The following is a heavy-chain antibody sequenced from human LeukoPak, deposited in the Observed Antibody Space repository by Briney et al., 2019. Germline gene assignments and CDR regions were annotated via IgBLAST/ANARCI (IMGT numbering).Heavy chain of an antibody. CDR2: ISYDGSNK. Sequence: PGRSLRLSCAASGFTFSSYAMHWVRQAPGKGLEWVAVISYDGSNKYYADSVKGRFTISRDNSKNTLYLQMNSLRAEDTAVYYCARGAPKGHYCDSSGYWGQGTLVTVSS. J-gene: IGHJ4*02. CDR3: ARGAPKGHYCDSSGY. CDR1: GFTFSSYA. D-gene: IGHD3-22*01. V-gene: IGHV3-30-3*01.